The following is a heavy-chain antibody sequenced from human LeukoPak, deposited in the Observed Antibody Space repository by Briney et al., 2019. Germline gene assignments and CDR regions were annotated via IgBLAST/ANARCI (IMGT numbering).Heavy chain of an antibody. CDR1: GYTFTSYD. CDR2: MNPNSGNT. D-gene: IGHD3-3*01. CDR3: ARALYDFWSVGWHFDL. Sequence: ASVKVSCKASGYTFTSYDINWVRQATGQGLEWMGWMNPNSGNTGYAQKFQDRVTMTRNTSISTAYMELSSLRSEDTAVYYCARALYDFWSVGWHFDLWGRGTLVTVSS. V-gene: IGHV1-8*01. J-gene: IGHJ2*01.